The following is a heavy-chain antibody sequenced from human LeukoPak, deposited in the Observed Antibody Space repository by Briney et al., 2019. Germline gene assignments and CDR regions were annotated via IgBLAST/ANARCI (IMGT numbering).Heavy chain of an antibody. D-gene: IGHD1-1*01. CDR1: GYTFTSYY. CDR2: INPSGGST. V-gene: IGHV1-46*01. Sequence: ASVKVSYKASGYTFTSYYMHWVRQAPGQGLEWMGIINPSGGSTSYAQKFQGRVTMTRDMSTSTVYMELSSLRSEDTAVYYCARGAWNPWYFDLWGRGTLVTVSS. CDR3: ARGAWNPWYFDL. J-gene: IGHJ2*01.